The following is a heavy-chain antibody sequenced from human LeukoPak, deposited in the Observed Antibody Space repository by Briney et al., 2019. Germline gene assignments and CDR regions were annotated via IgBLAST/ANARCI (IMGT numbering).Heavy chain of an antibody. D-gene: IGHD6-13*01. CDR3: AKEQNTYSSSPPDY. V-gene: IGHV3-23*01. Sequence: GGSLRPSCAASGFTFSSYAMSWVRQAPGKGLEWVSVISGSGGSTYYADSVKGRFTISRDNSKNTLYLQMNSLRAEDTAVYYCAKEQNTYSSSPPDYWGQGTLVTVSS. J-gene: IGHJ4*02. CDR2: ISGSGGST. CDR1: GFTFSSYA.